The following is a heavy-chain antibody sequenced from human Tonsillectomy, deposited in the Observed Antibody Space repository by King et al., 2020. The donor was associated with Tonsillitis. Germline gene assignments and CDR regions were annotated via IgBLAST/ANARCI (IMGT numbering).Heavy chain of an antibody. CDR2: ISSSSSYI. V-gene: IGHV3-21*01. D-gene: IGHD1-1*01. CDR1: GFTFSSYS. CDR3: ARELPLGLGRQLERTTYYYYGMDV. Sequence: VQLVESGGGLVKPGGSLRLSCAASGFTFSSYSMNWDRQAPGKGLEWVPSISSSSSYIYYADSVKGRFTISRDNAKNSLYLQMNSLRAEDTAVYYCARELPLGLGRQLERTTYYYYGMDVWGQGTTVTVSS. J-gene: IGHJ6*02.